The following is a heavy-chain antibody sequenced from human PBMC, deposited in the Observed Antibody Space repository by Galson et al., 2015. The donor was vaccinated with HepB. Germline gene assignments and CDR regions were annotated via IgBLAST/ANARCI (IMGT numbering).Heavy chain of an antibody. V-gene: IGHV6-1*01. CDR2: TYYRSKWYN. D-gene: IGHD4-11*01. Sequence: CAISGDSVSSNSATWNRIRQSPSRGLVWLGRTYYRSKWYNDYAVSVKSRITINPDTSKNQFSLHLNSVTPEDTAVYYCAREDYYFDLWGRGTLVTASS. CDR3: AREDYYFDL. J-gene: IGHJ2*01. CDR1: GDSVSSNSAT.